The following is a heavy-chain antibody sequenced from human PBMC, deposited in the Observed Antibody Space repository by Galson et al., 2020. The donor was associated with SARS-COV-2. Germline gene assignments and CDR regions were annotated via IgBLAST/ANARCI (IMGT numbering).Heavy chain of an antibody. CDR3: ARDVTSSGWYNWFDP. Sequence: SETMSLTCTVSGGSTRSRNYYWGWIRQPPGKGLEWIGSVLNSGTTHYSPSLQSRGTISVDTPKNQFSLNLNSVTAADTAMYYCARDVTSSGWYNWFDPWGQGTLVTVSS. J-gene: IGHJ5*02. V-gene: IGHV4-39*07. D-gene: IGHD6-19*01. CDR1: GGSTRSRNYY. CDR2: VLNSGTT.